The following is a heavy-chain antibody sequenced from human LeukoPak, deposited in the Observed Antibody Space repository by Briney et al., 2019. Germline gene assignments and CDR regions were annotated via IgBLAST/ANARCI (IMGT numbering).Heavy chain of an antibody. V-gene: IGHV3-7*01. CDR3: ARDSSLYFGVVSK. Sequence: GESLKISCAASGFTFSSYWISWVRQAPGKGLEWVANIKQDGSEKYYVDSVKGRFTISRDNAKNSLYLQMNSLRAEDTAVYYCARDSSLYFGVVSKWGQGTLVTVSS. D-gene: IGHD3-3*01. J-gene: IGHJ4*02. CDR1: GFTFSSYW. CDR2: IKQDGSEK.